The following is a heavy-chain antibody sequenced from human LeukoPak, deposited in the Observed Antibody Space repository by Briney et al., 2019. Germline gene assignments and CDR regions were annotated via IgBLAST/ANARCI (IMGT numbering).Heavy chain of an antibody. CDR1: GGSFSGYY. CDR3: ARRGSHIVVVTE. D-gene: IGHD2-21*02. J-gene: IGHJ4*02. V-gene: IGHV4-34*01. CDR2: IHYSGST. Sequence: SETLSLXCAVYGGSFSGYYWGWIRQPPGKGLEWIGSIHYSGSTYYNPSLKSRVTISVDTSKNQFSLKLSSVTAADTAVYYCARRGSHIVVVTEWGQGTLVTVSS.